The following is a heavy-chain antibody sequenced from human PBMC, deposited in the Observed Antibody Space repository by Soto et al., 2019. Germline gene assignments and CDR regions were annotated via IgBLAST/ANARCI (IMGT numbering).Heavy chain of an antibody. J-gene: IGHJ3*02. Sequence: QVQLQESGPGLVKPSQTLSLTCTVSGGSISSGDYYWSWIRQPPGKGLEWIGSIYYSGSTYYNPSLKSRVTISVDTSKNQFSLKLSSVTAADTAVYYCAREVGCSSTSCYFGAFDIWGQGTMVTVSS. CDR2: IYYSGST. D-gene: IGHD2-2*01. CDR3: AREVGCSSTSCYFGAFDI. CDR1: GGSISSGDYY. V-gene: IGHV4-30-4*01.